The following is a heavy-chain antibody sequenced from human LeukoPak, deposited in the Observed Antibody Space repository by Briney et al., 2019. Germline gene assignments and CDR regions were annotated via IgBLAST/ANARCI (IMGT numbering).Heavy chain of an antibody. CDR1: GFTFSSYA. V-gene: IGHV3-30-3*01. J-gene: IGHJ4*02. Sequence: PGGSLRLSCAASGFTFSSYAMHWVRQAPGKGLEWVAVISYDGSNKYYADSVKGRFTISRDNSKNTLYLQMNSLRAEDTAVYYCAKLPVAGLYFDYWGQGTLVTVSS. CDR3: AKLPVAGLYFDY. D-gene: IGHD6-19*01. CDR2: ISYDGSNK.